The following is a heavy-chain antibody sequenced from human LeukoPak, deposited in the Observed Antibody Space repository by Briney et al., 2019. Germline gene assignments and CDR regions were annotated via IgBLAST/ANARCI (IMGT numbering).Heavy chain of an antibody. CDR2: ISGSGGST. D-gene: IGHD3-9*01. Sequence: GGSLRLSCAASGFTFSSYAMSWVRQAPGKGLEWVSAISGSGGSTYYADSVKGRFTISRDNSKNSLYLQMNSLRTEDTALYYCAKDERYLGWGGAFDIWGQGTMVTVSS. CDR1: GFTFSSYA. CDR3: AKDERYLGWGGAFDI. V-gene: IGHV3-23*01. J-gene: IGHJ3*02.